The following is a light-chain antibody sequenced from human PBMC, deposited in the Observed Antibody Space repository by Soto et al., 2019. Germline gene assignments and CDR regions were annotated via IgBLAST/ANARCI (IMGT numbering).Light chain of an antibody. CDR1: SSDVGSYDL. Sequence: QSVRTQPASVSGSPGQSITISCTGTSSDVGSYDLVSWYQQHPGKVPKLMIYEVSKRPSGVSNRFSGSKSGNTASLTISGLQAEDEADYYCRSHAANSALWVFGGGTQLT. CDR3: RSHAANSALWV. CDR2: EVS. J-gene: IGLJ3*02. V-gene: IGLV2-23*02.